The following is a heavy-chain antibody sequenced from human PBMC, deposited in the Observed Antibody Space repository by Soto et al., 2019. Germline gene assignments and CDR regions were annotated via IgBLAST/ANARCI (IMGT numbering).Heavy chain of an antibody. CDR2: RDTEGSRK. D-gene: IGHD4-17*01. V-gene: IGHV3-7*03. Sequence: EVQLVESGGGLVQPGGSLRLSCAASGFNFNTYWMYWVRQAPGKGLEWVANRDTEGSRKNYVDSVKGRFIISRDNAKNSLFLQRNSLRADDTAVYYCGRVPLDGNYANGVDVWGQGTTVTVSS. CDR3: GRVPLDGNYANGVDV. J-gene: IGHJ6*02. CDR1: GFNFNTYW.